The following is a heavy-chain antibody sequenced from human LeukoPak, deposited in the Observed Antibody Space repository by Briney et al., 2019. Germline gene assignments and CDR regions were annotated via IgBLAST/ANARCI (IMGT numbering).Heavy chain of an antibody. V-gene: IGHV4-34*01. CDR1: GGSSSGYY. CDR2: INHSGST. CDR3: ARRIQLWFSYYYYYYMDV. J-gene: IGHJ6*03. Sequence: PSETLSLTCAVYGGSSSGYYWSWIRQPPGKGLEWIGEINHSGSTNYNPSLKSRVTISVDTSKNQFSLKLSSVTAADTAVYYCARRIQLWFSYYYYYYMDVWGKGTTVTVSS. D-gene: IGHD5-18*01.